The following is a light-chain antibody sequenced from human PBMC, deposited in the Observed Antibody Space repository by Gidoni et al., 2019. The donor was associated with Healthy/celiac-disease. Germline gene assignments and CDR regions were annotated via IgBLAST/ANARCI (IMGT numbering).Light chain of an antibody. CDR3: QQYDNLPRT. V-gene: IGKV1-33*01. J-gene: IGKJ2*01. CDR1: QDISNY. Sequence: DIQMTQSPSSLSASVGDRVTITCQASQDISNYLNWYQQKPGKAPQLLIYDASNLETWSPSRFSGCGSGTDFTFTIRSLQPEDIATYYCQQYDNLPRTFGQGTKLEIK. CDR2: DAS.